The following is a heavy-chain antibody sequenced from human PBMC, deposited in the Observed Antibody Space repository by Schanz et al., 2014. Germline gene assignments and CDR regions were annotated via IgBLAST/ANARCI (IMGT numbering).Heavy chain of an antibody. V-gene: IGHV3-64*01. J-gene: IGHJ4*02. CDR2: INSNGGST. Sequence: EVQLVESGGGLVQPGGSLRLSCAASGFTFSSYAMHWVRQAPGKGLEYVSTINSNGGSTYYANSVKGRFSISRDNSKNTLYLQMNSLRVEDTALYYCAKERLGGSYRDGSYFYDYWGQGTLVTVSS. CDR1: GFTFSSYA. CDR3: AKERLGGSYRDGSYFYDY. D-gene: IGHD1-26*01.